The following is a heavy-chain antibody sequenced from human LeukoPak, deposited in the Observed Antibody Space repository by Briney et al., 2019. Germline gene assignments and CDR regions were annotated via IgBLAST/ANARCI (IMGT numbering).Heavy chain of an antibody. CDR1: GGSISIYY. Sequence: PSETLSLTCTVSGGSISIYYWSWVRQPPGKGLEWIGYIYYSGCTNYNPSLKSRVTISVDTSKNQFSLKLSSATAADTAVYYCARVGGYGGDRYYYYGMDVWGQGTAVTVSS. CDR3: ARVGGYGGDRYYYYGMDV. CDR2: IYYSGCT. D-gene: IGHD4-23*01. J-gene: IGHJ6*02. V-gene: IGHV4-59*01.